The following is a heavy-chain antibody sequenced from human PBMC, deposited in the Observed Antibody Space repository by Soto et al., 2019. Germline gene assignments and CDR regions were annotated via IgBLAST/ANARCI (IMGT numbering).Heavy chain of an antibody. D-gene: IGHD2-21*01. J-gene: IGHJ6*02. CDR1: GGTFSSYA. CDR3: ARESYGQADYYYGMDV. CDR2: IIPIFGTA. V-gene: IGHV1-69*13. Sequence: SVKVSCKASGGTFSSYAISWVRQAPGQGLEWMGGIIPIFGTANYAQKFQGRVTITADESTRTAYMELSSLRSEDTAVYYCARESYGQADYYYGMDVWGQGTTVTVSS.